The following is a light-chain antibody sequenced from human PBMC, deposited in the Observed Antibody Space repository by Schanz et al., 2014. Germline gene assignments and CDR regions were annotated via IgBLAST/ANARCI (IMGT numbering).Light chain of an antibody. Sequence: QSVLTQPASVSGSPGQSITISCTGTSSDVGTYNYVSWYQHHPGKAPKLMIYDVSDRPSGVSNRFSGSKSGNTASLTISGLQTEDEADYYCSSYTSSSTLIFGGGTKLPVL. CDR3: SSYTSSSTLI. J-gene: IGLJ2*01. CDR2: DVS. V-gene: IGLV2-14*03. CDR1: SSDVGTYNY.